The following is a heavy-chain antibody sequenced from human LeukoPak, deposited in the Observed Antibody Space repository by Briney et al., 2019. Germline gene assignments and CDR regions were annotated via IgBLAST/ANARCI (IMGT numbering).Heavy chain of an antibody. Sequence: SETLSLTCAVSGGSISSSNWWNWVRQPPGKGLEWIGEIYHSGSTNYNPSLKSRVTISVDKSKNQFSLKLSSVTAADTAVYYCASGSGSYPDNWFDPWGQGTLVTVSS. CDR2: IYHSGST. CDR1: GGSISSSNW. D-gene: IGHD1-26*01. V-gene: IGHV4-4*02. J-gene: IGHJ5*02. CDR3: ASGSGSYPDNWFDP.